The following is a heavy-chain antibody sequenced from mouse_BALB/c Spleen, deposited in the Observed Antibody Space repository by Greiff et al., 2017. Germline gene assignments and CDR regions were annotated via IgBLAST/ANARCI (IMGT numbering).Heavy chain of an antibody. J-gene: IGHJ2*01. Sequence: VQLQQSGPELVRPGASVKISCKASGYSFTSYWMHWVKQRPGQGLEWIGMIDPSDSETRLNQKFKDKATLTVDTSSSTAYMQLSSPTSEDSAVLYCASEATVVATDGGQGTTLTVSS. CDR2: IDPSDSET. CDR1: GYSFTSYW. CDR3: ASEATVVATD. D-gene: IGHD1-1*01. V-gene: IGHV1S127*01.